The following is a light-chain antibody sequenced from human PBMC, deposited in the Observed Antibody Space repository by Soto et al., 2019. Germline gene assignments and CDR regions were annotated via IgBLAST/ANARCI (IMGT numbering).Light chain of an antibody. Sequence: DIQVTQSPPTLSASVGDRVTITCRASQTISTWMAWYQQKPGKAPKLLVYDASTLQSGVASRFSGSGSGTEFTLIISGLQPDDSATYSCQQYTNTNNPWMLGQGTKVDIK. CDR3: QQYTNTNNPWM. V-gene: IGKV1-5*01. CDR1: QTISTW. J-gene: IGKJ2*01. CDR2: DAS.